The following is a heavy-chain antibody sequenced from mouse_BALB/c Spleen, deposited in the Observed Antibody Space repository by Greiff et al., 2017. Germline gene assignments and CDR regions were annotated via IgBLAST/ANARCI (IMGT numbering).Heavy chain of an antibody. Sequence: VQLQESGGGLMQPGGSLKLSCAASGFTFSSYCMSWVRQTPDKRLELVATINSNGGSTYYTDSVKGRFTISRDNAKNTLYLQMSSLKSEDTAVYYCARDQGDRYGGGYDFDYWGQGTTLTVSS. CDR1: GFTFSSYC. D-gene: IGHD2-14*01. J-gene: IGHJ2*01. CDR3: ARDQGDRYGGGYDFDY. V-gene: IGHV5-6-3*01. CDR2: INSNGGST.